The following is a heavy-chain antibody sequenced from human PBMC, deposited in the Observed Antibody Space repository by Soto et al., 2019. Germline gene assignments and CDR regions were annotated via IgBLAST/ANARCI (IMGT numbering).Heavy chain of an antibody. Sequence: PGGSLRLSCAASGFVFSSYGVHWVRQAPGKGLEWVAVISYDGNNTYYADSVKGRFTISRDNSKNTLYLQMDSLRTEDTAVYYCAKERFLAFDYWGQGTLVTVSS. J-gene: IGHJ4*02. CDR3: AKERFLAFDY. V-gene: IGHV3-30*18. CDR2: ISYDGNNT. D-gene: IGHD3-3*01. CDR1: GFVFSSYG.